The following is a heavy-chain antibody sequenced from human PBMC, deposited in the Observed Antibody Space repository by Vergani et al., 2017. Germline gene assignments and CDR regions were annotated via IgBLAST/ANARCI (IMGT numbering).Heavy chain of an antibody. Sequence: EVHLFESGGGLVQPGGSLRLSCAASGFTFSSYAMSWVRQAPGKGLEWVSAISGIGGSIYYADSVKGRFTISRDNSKNTLYLQMNSLRAEDTAVYYWAKLADSSGYYYHLAILGWGQGTLVTVSS. CDR1: GFTFSSYA. J-gene: IGHJ4*02. CDR3: AKLADSSGYYYHLAILG. V-gene: IGHV3-23*01. CDR2: ISGIGGSI. D-gene: IGHD3-22*01.